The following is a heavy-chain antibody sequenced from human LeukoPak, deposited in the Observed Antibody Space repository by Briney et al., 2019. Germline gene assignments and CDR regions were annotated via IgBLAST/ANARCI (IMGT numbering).Heavy chain of an antibody. D-gene: IGHD4-11*01. CDR1: GGTFSSYA. V-gene: IGHV1-69*01. J-gene: IGHJ4*02. Sequence: SVKVSCKASGGTFSSYAISWVRQAPGQGLEWMGGIIPIFGTANYAQKFQGRLTITADESTSTAYMELSSLRSEDTAVYYCARGGYSNYPRWDYWGQGTLVIVSS. CDR3: ARGGYSNYPRWDY. CDR2: IIPIFGTA.